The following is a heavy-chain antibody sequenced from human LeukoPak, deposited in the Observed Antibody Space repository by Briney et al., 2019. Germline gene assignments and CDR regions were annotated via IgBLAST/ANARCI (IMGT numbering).Heavy chain of an antibody. CDR3: ARGGYDSSGYYYYFDY. J-gene: IGHJ4*02. D-gene: IGHD3-22*01. CDR1: GGSFSGYY. CDR2: INHSGST. Sequence: PSETLSLTCAVYGGSFSGYYWSWIRQPPGKGLEWIGEINHSGSTNYNPSLKSRVTISVDTSKNQFSLKLSSVTAADTAVYYCARGGYDSSGYYYYFDYWGQGTLVTVSS. V-gene: IGHV4-34*01.